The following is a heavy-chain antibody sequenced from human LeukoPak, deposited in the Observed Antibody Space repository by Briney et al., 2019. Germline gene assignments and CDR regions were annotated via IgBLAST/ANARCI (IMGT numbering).Heavy chain of an antibody. J-gene: IGHJ3*02. CDR2: IIPIFGTA. CDR1: GGTFSSYA. Sequence: SVKVSCKASGGTFSSYAISWVRQAPGQGLEWMGGIIPIFGTANYAQKFQGRVTITADESTSTAYMELSSLRSEDTAAYYCARSIVVVPAASDAFDIWGQGTMVTVSS. V-gene: IGHV1-69*01. D-gene: IGHD2-2*01. CDR3: ARSIVVVPAASDAFDI.